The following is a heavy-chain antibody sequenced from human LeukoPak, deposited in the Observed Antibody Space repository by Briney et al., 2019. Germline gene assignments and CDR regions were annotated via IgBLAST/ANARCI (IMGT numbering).Heavy chain of an antibody. CDR3: ARDMKGNLDY. J-gene: IGHJ4*02. CDR2: INQDGSTK. Sequence: PGGSLRLSCPASGFTFRNVWMAWVGQAPGKGLEWVANINQDGSTKQYVDSVRGRFTISRDNAKNSLYLQMNSLTAEDTGLYHCARDMKGNLDYWGQGTLVTVSS. V-gene: IGHV3-7*01. D-gene: IGHD1-14*01. CDR1: GFTFRNVW.